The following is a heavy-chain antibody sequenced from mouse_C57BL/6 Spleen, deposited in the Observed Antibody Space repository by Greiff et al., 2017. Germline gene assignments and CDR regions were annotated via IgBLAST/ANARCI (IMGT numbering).Heavy chain of an antibody. D-gene: IGHD2-4*01. CDR1: GYTFTSYW. CDR2: IYPGNSDT. Sequence: VQLKESGTVLARPGASVKMSCKTSGYTFTSYWMHWVKQRPGQGLEWIGAIYPGNSDTSYNQKFKGKAKLTAVTSASTAYRELSSLTNEDSAVYYWTRGVYYYYDADWFAYWGQGTLVTVSA. CDR3: TRGVYYYYDADWFAY. V-gene: IGHV1-5*01. J-gene: IGHJ3*01.